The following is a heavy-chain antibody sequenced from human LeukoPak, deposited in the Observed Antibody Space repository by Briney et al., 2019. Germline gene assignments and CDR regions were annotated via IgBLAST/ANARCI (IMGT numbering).Heavy chain of an antibody. CDR1: GFTLSSYS. Sequence: GGSLRLSCTASGFTLSSYSMTWVCQAPGKGLEWVSSISSGGSYIYCADSVKGRFTTSRDNARNSLYLQMNSLRAEDTAVYYCARDPTVAEAWWGQGTQVTVSS. CDR3: ARDPTVAEAW. J-gene: IGHJ4*02. D-gene: IGHD6-13*01. V-gene: IGHV3-21*01. CDR2: ISSGGSYI.